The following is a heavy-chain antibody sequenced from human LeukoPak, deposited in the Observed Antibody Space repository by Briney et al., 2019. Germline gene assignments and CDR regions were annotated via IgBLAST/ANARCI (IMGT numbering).Heavy chain of an antibody. D-gene: IGHD2-2*01. CDR1: GLTFSSYA. CDR2: ISGSSGST. CDR3: AKDIVVVPARLDYFDY. V-gene: IGHV3-23*01. Sequence: GGSLRLSCAASGLTFSSYAMSWVRQAPGKGLEWVSTISGSSGSTNCADSVKGRFTISRDNSKNTLYLQMNSLRAEDTAVYYCAKDIVVVPARLDYFDYWGQGTLVTVSS. J-gene: IGHJ4*02.